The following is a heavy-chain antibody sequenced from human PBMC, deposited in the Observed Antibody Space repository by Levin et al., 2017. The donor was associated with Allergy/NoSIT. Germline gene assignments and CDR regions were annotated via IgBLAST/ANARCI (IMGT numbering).Heavy chain of an antibody. CDR3: TRYYYGSGHKGGYYMDV. J-gene: IGHJ6*03. CDR2: IRSKANSYAT. D-gene: IGHD3-10*01. Sequence: ETLSLTCAASGFTFSGSAMHWVRQASGKGLEWVGRIRSKANSYATAYAASVKGRFTISRDDSKNTAYLQMNSLKTEDTAVYYCTRYYYGSGHKGGYYMDVWGKGTTVTVSS. CDR1: GFTFSGSA. V-gene: IGHV3-73*01.